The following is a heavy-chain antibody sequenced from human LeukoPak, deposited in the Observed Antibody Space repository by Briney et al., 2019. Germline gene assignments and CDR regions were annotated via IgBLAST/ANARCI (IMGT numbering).Heavy chain of an antibody. CDR2: IHTSVGT. V-gene: IGHV4-34*01. J-gene: IGHJ2*01. CDR1: GGSFSGHY. CDR3: CGQFYFDV. Sequence: SETLSLTCAVYGGSFSGHYWHWFRQPPGKGLEWIGAIHTSVGTDYNTSFKSRVAMSGDTSQNQFSLKLSPVTDRAPAVYSCCGQFYFDVSGAGTLVTVYS. D-gene: IGHD5-24*01.